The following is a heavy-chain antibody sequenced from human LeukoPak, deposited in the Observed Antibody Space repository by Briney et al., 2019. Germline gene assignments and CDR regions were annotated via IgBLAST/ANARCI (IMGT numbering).Heavy chain of an antibody. D-gene: IGHD6-6*01. CDR1: GFTFSSYW. Sequence: QPGGSLRLSCTASGFTFSSYWMSWVRQAPGEGLEWVATIRQDGGEKYYVDSVKGRFTIFRDNAKNSLYLQMSSLRADDTAVYYCAKDLSASSSSRELDYWGQGTLVTVSS. CDR2: IRQDGGEK. V-gene: IGHV3-7*01. CDR3: AKDLSASSSSRELDY. J-gene: IGHJ4*02.